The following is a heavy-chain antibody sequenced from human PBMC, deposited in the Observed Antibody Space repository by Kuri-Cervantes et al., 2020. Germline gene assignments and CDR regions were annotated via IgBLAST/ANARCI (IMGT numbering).Heavy chain of an antibody. J-gene: IGHJ6*02. CDR1: GFTFSSYW. CDR2: INQDGSEK. D-gene: IGHD2-21*01. Sequence: GGSLRLSCVASGFTFSSYWIHWVRQAPGKGLEWIANINQDGSEKKYVDSVKGRFTISRDNAKNSMYLQMNTLRVEDTAVYYCVRGCDGTSCWAVWGQGTTVTISS. V-gene: IGHV3-7*01. CDR3: VRGCDGTSCWAV.